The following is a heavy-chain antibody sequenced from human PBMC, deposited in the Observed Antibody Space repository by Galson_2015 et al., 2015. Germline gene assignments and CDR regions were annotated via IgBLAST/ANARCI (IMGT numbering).Heavy chain of an antibody. J-gene: IGHJ4*02. D-gene: IGHD1-26*01. V-gene: IGHV1-2*06. CDR2: INPNSGGT. CDR3: ARDADQWDLQTREYCFDS. Sequence: SVKLSCKASGYTFTDYYMHWVRQAPGQGLEWVARINPNSGGTYYAHKFQGRVTITKDTSISTAFMEMSRLRSDDTAAYYCARDADQWDLQTREYCFDSWGQGTLVTVSS. CDR1: GYTFTDYY.